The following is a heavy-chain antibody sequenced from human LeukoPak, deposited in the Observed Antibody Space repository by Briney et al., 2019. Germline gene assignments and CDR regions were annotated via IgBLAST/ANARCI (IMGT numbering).Heavy chain of an antibody. CDR2: ISSSGSTI. V-gene: IGHV3-11*01. CDR3: ARVLTFGELSLAP. D-gene: IGHD3-10*01. Sequence: GGSLRLSCAASGFTLSDYYMSWIRQAPGKGLEWISYISSSGSTIFYADSVKGRFTISRDNAKNSLYLQMNSLRAEDTAVYYCARVLTFGELSLAPWGQGSLVTVSS. J-gene: IGHJ5*02. CDR1: GFTLSDYY.